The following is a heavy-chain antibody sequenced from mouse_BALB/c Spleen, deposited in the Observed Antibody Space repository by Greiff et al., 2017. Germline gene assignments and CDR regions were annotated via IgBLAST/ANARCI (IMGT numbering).Heavy chain of an antibody. Sequence: QVQLQQSGAELAKPGASVKMSCKASGYTFTSYWMHWVKQRPGQGLEWIGYINPSTGYTEYNQKFKDKATLTVDKSSSTAYMQLKSLTSEDSAVYYCARGYGKVPYAMDYWGQGTSVTVSS. V-gene: IGHV1-7*01. CDR2: INPSTGYT. J-gene: IGHJ4*01. D-gene: IGHD2-10*02. CDR1: GYTFTSYW. CDR3: ARGYGKVPYAMDY.